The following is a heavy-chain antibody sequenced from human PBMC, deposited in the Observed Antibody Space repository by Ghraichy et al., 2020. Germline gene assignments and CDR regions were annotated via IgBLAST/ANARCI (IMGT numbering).Heavy chain of an antibody. V-gene: IGHV4/OR15-8*02. CDR3: ATWGSTVIY. J-gene: IGHJ4*02. D-gene: IGHD6-13*01. CDR1: GGSISNEQW. Sequence: SETLSLTCAVSGGSISNEQWYHWVRPPPGKGLEWIREIFHTGNTNYNASLGSRVTMSVDKPNNQIYLKLKSMTAADTAVYYCATWGSTVIYWGRGILVTVSS. CDR2: IFHTGNT.